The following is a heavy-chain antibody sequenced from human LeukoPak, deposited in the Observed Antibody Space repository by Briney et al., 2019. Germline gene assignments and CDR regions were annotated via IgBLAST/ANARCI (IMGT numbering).Heavy chain of an antibody. D-gene: IGHD3-22*01. V-gene: IGHV4-39*01. CDR3: ARGYYYDSSGPYYFDY. CDR1: GGSISSSSYY. J-gene: IGHJ4*02. Sequence: SETLSLTCTVSGGSISSSSYYWGWIRQPPGKGLEWIGSIYYSGSTYYNPSLKSRVTISVDTSKNQFSLKLSSVTAADTAVYYCARGYYYDSSGPYYFDYWGQGTLVTVSS. CDR2: IYYSGST.